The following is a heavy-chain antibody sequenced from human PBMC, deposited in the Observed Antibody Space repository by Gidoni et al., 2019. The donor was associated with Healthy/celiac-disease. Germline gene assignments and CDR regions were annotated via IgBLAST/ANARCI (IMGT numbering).Heavy chain of an antibody. V-gene: IGHV3-23*01. J-gene: IGHJ4*02. Sequence: EVQLLESGGGLVQPGGSLRLSCAASGFTFSSYAMSWVRQAPGKGLEGVSAISGSGGSTYYADSVKGRFTISRDNSKNTLYLQMNSLRAEDTAVYYCAKAPGRGGAIDYWGQGTLVTVSS. CDR3: AKAPGRGGAIDY. D-gene: IGHD2-21*01. CDR2: ISGSGGST. CDR1: GFTFSSYA.